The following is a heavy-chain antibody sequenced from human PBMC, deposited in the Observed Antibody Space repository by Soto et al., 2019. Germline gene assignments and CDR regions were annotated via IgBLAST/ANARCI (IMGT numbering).Heavy chain of an antibody. CDR3: PRHTNYDILTVGPLDY. CDR1: GFTFSSYW. Sequence: GGSLRLSCAASGFTFSSYWMSWVRQAPGKGLEWVANIKQDGSEKYYVDSVKGRFTISRDNAKNSLYLQMNSLRAEDTAVYYCPRHTNYDILTVGPLDYWGQGTPVTVSS. J-gene: IGHJ4*02. V-gene: IGHV3-7*01. D-gene: IGHD3-9*01. CDR2: IKQDGSEK.